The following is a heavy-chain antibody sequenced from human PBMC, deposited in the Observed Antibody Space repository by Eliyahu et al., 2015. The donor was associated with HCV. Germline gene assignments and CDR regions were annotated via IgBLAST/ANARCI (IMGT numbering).Heavy chain of an antibody. CDR3: ARGVYYDTTGPMDW. J-gene: IGHJ4*02. D-gene: IGHD3-22*01. CDR1: GFXXTNNY. CDR2: IYSGGRT. V-gene: IGHV3-66*02. Sequence: EVQLVESGGGLVQPGGSLRLSCAASGFXXTNNYMSWVRQAPGKGLEWVSTIYSGGRTYYADSVKGRFTISRDNSKNTVYLQMNSLRAEDTAVYYCARGVYYDTTGPMDWWGQGTLVTVSS.